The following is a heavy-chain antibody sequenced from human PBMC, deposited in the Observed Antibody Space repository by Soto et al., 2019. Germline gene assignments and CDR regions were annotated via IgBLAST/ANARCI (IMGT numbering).Heavy chain of an antibody. V-gene: IGHV4-39*01. J-gene: IGHJ4*02. D-gene: IGHD2-2*01. CDR3: ASLPYYCSSPSCYAKVY. CDR2: IYYSGST. CDR1: GASISSSSYY. Sequence: PSETLSLTCTVSGASISSSSYYWGWIRQPPGKGLAWIGNIYYSGSTYSNPSLKSRLTISVDTSKNQFSLNLSSVTAADTAVYYFASLPYYCSSPSCYAKVYWGKGTLVTVPS.